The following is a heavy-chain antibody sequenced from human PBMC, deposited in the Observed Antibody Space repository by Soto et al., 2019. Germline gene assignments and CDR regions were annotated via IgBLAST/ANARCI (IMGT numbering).Heavy chain of an antibody. J-gene: IGHJ4*02. D-gene: IGHD4-17*01. CDR1: GYTFTSYG. CDR2: ISAYNGNT. CDR3: ARDKRMTVTSLGGY. Sequence: QVQLVQSGAEVKMPGASVKVSCKASGYTFTSYGISWVRQAPGQGLEWMGWISAYNGNTNYAQKLQGRDTMTTDTSTSTAYMERRSLRSDDTAVYYCARDKRMTVTSLGGYWGQGTLVTVSS. V-gene: IGHV1-18*01.